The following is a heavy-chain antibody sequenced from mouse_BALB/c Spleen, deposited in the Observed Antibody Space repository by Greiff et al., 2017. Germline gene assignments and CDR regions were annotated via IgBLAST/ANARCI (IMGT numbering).Heavy chain of an antibody. CDR1: GYTFTSYT. D-gene: IGHD1-1*01. CDR3: ARLNYGSSTWFAY. J-gene: IGHJ3*01. CDR2: INPSSGYT. V-gene: IGHV1-4*01. Sequence: QVQLQQSGAELARPGASVKMSCKASGYTFTSYTMHWVKQRPGQGLEWIGYINPSSGYTNYNQKFKDKATLTADKSSSTAYMQLSSLTSEDSAVYYCARLNYGSSTWFAYWGQGTLVNGSA.